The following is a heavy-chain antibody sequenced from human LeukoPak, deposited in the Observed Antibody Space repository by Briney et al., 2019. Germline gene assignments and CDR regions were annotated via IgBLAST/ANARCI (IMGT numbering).Heavy chain of an antibody. CDR1: GFTFDDYA. CDR2: ISWNSGSI. J-gene: IGHJ6*02. CDR3: ARGGSLDV. V-gene: IGHV3-9*01. D-gene: IGHD2-15*01. Sequence: PGGSLRLSCAASGFTFDDYAMHWVRQAPGKGLEWVSGISWNSGSIGYADSVKGRFTISRDNAKNSLYLQMSNLRAEDTAVYFCARGGSLDVWGQGATVTVSS.